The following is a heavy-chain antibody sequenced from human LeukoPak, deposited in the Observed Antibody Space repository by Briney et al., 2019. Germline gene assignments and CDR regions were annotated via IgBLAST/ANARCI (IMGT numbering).Heavy chain of an antibody. Sequence: SETLSLTCTVSGGSISSSSYSWSWIRQPAGKGLEWIGRIYISGSTNYNPSLKSRVTISVDTSKKQFSLKLSSVTAADTAVHYCARDAYYYGSGSYDYWGQGTLVTVSS. V-gene: IGHV4-61*02. J-gene: IGHJ4*02. D-gene: IGHD3-10*01. CDR2: IYISGST. CDR1: GGSISSSSYS. CDR3: ARDAYYYGSGSYDY.